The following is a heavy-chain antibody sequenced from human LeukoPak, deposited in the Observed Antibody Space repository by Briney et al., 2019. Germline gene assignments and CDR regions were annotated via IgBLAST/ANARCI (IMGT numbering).Heavy chain of an antibody. CDR1: GFTFSSYA. D-gene: IGHD2-15*01. CDR3: ASGWNWFDP. V-gene: IGHV3-48*03. CDR2: ICYSGNTI. J-gene: IGHJ5*02. Sequence: PGGSLRLSCAASGFTFSSYAMSWVRQAPGKGLEWVSYICYSGNTIYYAESVKARFPISRDNAKNSLYLPMNSLRAEDTAVYYCASGWNWFDPWGQGTLVTVSS.